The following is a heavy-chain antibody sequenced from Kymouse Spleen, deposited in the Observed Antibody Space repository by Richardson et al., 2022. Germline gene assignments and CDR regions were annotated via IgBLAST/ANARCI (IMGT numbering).Heavy chain of an antibody. D-gene: IGHD3-9*01. Sequence: QVQLVESGGGVVQPGRSLRLSCAASGFTFSSYGMHWVRQAPGKGLEWVAVIWYDGSNKYYADSVKGRFTISRDNSKNTLYLQMNSLRAEDTAVYYCARGRYFDWLFDYWGQGTLVTVSS. CDR1: GFTFSSYG. J-gene: IGHJ4*02. CDR3: ARGRYFDWLFDY. V-gene: IGHV3-33*01. CDR2: IWYDGSNK.